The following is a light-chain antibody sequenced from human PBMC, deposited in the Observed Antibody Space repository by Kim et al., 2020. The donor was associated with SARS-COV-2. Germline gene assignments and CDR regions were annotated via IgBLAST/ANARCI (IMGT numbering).Light chain of an antibody. CDR2: GAS. J-gene: IGKJ2*01. V-gene: IGKV3-20*01. CDR1: QSVSSSY. CDR3: HQYGSSPYT. Sequence: LAPGERATRSCRASQSVSSSYLAWYHKKPGQAPRLLIYGASSRATGIPDRFSGSGSGTDFTLTISRLEPEDFAVYYCHQYGSSPYTFGQGTKLEI.